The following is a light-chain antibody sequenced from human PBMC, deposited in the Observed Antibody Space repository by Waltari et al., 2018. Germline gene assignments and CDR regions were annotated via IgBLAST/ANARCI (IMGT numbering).Light chain of an antibody. J-gene: IGKJ1*01. V-gene: IGKV1-39*01. CDR2: ATA. Sequence: DIQMTQSPSSLSASIGDRVTISCRASQFVSSYLNWFQQKPGKAPKLLIYATASLQSGFPSRFRGAGAGTDFTLTISSLQPDDFATYYCQQSYTSPPTFGQGTNVEIK. CDR3: QQSYTSPPT. CDR1: QFVSSY.